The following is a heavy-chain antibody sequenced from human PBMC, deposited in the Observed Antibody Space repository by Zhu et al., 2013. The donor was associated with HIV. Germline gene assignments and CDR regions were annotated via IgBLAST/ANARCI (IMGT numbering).Heavy chain of an antibody. Sequence: VQLVQSGAEVKKPGSSVKVSCKASGGTFSSYAISWVRQAPGQGLEWMGGIIPIFGTANYAQKFQGRVTITADKSTSTAYMELSSLRSEDTAVYYCARDLHYYGSGSYVSSDYWGQGTLVTVSS. J-gene: IGHJ4*02. V-gene: IGHV1-69*06. CDR2: IIPIFGTA. CDR3: ARDLHYYGSGSYVSSDY. CDR1: GGTFSSYA. D-gene: IGHD3-10*01.